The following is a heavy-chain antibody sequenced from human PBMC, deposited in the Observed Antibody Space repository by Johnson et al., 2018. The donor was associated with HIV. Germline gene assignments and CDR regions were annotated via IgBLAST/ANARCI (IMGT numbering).Heavy chain of an antibody. D-gene: IGHD3-16*01. V-gene: IGHV3-20*04. CDR1: GFTFDDYG. CDR3: ARDRGYVWGVTGDASDI. Sequence: VQLVESGGGVVRPGGSLRLSCAASGFTFDDYGMSWVRQGPGKGLEWVSGINWNGGSTGYADSVKGRFPISRDNAKNSLYLQMNSLRAEDTALYYCARDRGYVWGVTGDASDIWGQGTMVTVSS. J-gene: IGHJ3*02. CDR2: INWNGGST.